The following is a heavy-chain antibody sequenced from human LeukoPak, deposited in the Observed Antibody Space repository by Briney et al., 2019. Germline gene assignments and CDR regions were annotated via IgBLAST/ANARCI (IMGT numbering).Heavy chain of an antibody. CDR2: IKADGGDK. V-gene: IGHV3-7*01. CDR3: ARDQARYYFDY. J-gene: IGHJ4*02. Sequence: GGSLRLSCAASGFTFSSYWMTWVRQAPGRGLEWVATIKADGGDKYYVNSVKGRFTISRGNAKNSLSLQMDSLRAEDTAVYYCARDQARYYFDYWGQGTLVTVSS. CDR1: GFTFSSYW.